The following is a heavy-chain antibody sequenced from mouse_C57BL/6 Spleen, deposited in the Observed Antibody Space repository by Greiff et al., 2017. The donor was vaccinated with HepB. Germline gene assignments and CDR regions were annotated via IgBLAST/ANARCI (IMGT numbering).Heavy chain of an antibody. V-gene: IGHV1-22*01. J-gene: IGHJ4*01. CDR2: INPNNGGT. CDR1: GYTFTDYN. CDR3: ARKRGTTVVATRYAMDY. D-gene: IGHD1-1*01. Sequence: EVHLVESGPELVKPGASVKMSCKASGYTFTDYNMHWVKQSHGKSLEWIGYINPNNGGTSYNQKFKGKATLTVNKSSSTAYMELRSLTSEDSAVYYCARKRGTTVVATRYAMDYWGQGTSVTVSS.